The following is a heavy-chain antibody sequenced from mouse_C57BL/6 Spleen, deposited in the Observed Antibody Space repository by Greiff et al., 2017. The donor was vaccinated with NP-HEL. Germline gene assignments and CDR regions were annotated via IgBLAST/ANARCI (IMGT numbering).Heavy chain of an antibody. Sequence: QVQLKQPGAELVKPGASVKMSCKASGYTFTSYWITWVKQRPGQGLEWIGDIYPGSGSTNYNEKFKSKATLTVDTSSSTAYMQLSSLTSEDSAVYYCARTYYGSSYYFDYWGQGTTLTVSS. J-gene: IGHJ2*01. CDR3: ARTYYGSSYYFDY. D-gene: IGHD1-1*01. V-gene: IGHV1-55*01. CDR1: GYTFTSYW. CDR2: IYPGSGST.